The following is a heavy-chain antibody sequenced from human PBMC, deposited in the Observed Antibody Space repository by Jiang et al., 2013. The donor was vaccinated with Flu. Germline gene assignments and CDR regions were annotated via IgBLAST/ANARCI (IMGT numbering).Heavy chain of an antibody. D-gene: IGHD1-1*01. CDR3: ARDNDADWYFDL. CDR1: GFTFSRYG. Sequence: QLVESGGGVVQPGMSLRLSCAASGFTFSRYGMHWVRQAPGKGPEWVAIIWYDGSKKFYTDSVTGRFTISRDNSNNTVYLQMDSLRAEDTAVYYCARDNDADWYFDLWGRGTLVTVSS. CDR2: IWYDGSKK. J-gene: IGHJ2*01. V-gene: IGHV3-33*01.